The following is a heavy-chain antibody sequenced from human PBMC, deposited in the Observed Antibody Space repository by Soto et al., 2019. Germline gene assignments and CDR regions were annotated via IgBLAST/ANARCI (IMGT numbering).Heavy chain of an antibody. D-gene: IGHD3-16*02. V-gene: IGHV3-48*01. CDR1: GFTFSSYS. CDR3: ARDIKGDYIWGSYRSPGAFDI. Sequence: EVQLVESGGGLVQPGGSLRLSCAASGFTFSSYSMNWVRQAPGKGLEWVSYISSSSSTIYYADSVKGRFTISRDNAKNSLYLQMNSLRAEDTAVYYCARDIKGDYIWGSYRSPGAFDIWGQGTMVTVSS. J-gene: IGHJ3*02. CDR2: ISSSSSTI.